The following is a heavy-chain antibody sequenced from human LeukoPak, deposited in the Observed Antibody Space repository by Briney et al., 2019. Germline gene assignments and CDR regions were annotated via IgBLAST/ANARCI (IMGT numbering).Heavy chain of an antibody. CDR3: ARLLIAAAGTIYYFDY. CDR2: IYCSGST. V-gene: IGHV4-59*08. Sequence: SETLSLTCTVSGGSISSYYWSWIRQPPGKGLEWIGYIYCSGSTNYNPSLKSRVTISVDTSKNQFSLKLSSVTAADTAVYYCARLLIAAAGTIYYFDYWGQGTLVTVSS. CDR1: GGSISSYY. J-gene: IGHJ4*02. D-gene: IGHD6-13*01.